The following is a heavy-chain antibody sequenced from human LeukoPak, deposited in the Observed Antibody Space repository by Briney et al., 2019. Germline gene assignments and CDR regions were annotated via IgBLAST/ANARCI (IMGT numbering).Heavy chain of an antibody. V-gene: IGHV1-2*02. CDR2: INPTIGGT. CDR3: ARAPGSNPIYYFDY. CDR1: GYTFTGYY. Sequence: ASVKVSCKASGYTFTGYYMHWVRLAPGQGLEWMGVINPTIGGTNVAQKFQGRVTMTKDTSISTAYMELSRLRSDDTAVDYCARAPGSNPIYYFDYWGQGTLVTVSS. D-gene: IGHD3-3*01. J-gene: IGHJ4*02.